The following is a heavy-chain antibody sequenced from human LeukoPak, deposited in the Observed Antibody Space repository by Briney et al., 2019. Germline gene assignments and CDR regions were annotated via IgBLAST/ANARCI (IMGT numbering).Heavy chain of an antibody. V-gene: IGHV3-23*01. J-gene: IGHJ4*02. CDR2: ISGSGGST. D-gene: IGHD1-26*01. CDR3: AKDLKRSIVGVTASDY. CDR1: GFTFSSYA. Sequence: GGSLRLSCAASGFTFSSYAMSWVRQAPGKGLEWVSAISGSGGSTYYADSVKGRFTISRDNSKNTLYLQMNSLRAEETAVYYCAKDLKRSIVGVTASDYWGQGTLVTVSS.